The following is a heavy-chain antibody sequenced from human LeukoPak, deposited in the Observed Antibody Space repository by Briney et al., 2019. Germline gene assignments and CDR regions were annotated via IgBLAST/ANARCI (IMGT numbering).Heavy chain of an antibody. Sequence: SETLSLTCIVSDESIRSFYWNWIRQPPGKGLEWIGYIYYGGSTNYNPSLKSRVTISVDTSKNQFSLKLSSVTAADTAVYYCARGTEDGDYWGQGTLVTVSS. CDR2: IYYGGST. CDR1: DESIRSFY. CDR3: ARGTEDGDY. J-gene: IGHJ4*02. V-gene: IGHV4-59*01.